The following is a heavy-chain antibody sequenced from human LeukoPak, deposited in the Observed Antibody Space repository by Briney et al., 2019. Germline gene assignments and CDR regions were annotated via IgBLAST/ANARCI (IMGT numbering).Heavy chain of an antibody. CDR1: GFTFSDYY. Sequence: GGSLRLSCAASGFTFSDYYMSWIRQAPGKGLEWVSYISSSGSTIYYADSVKGRFTISRDNAKNSLYLQMNSLRAEDTAVYYCARVILTGFDYYYMDVWGKGTTVTVSS. D-gene: IGHD3-9*01. CDR2: ISSSGSTI. J-gene: IGHJ6*03. V-gene: IGHV3-11*04. CDR3: ARVILTGFDYYYMDV.